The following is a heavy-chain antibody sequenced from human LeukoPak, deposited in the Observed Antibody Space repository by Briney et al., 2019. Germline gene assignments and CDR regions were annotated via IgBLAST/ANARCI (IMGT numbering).Heavy chain of an antibody. V-gene: IGHV1-2*02. Sequence: GASVKVSCKASGYTFTGSYMHWVRQAPEQGLEWMGWINPNSGGTNYAQKFQGRVTMTRDTSISTAYMELSSLRSDDTAVYYCARDLAVRDFDSWGQGTLVTVSS. CDR2: INPNSGGT. CDR1: GYTFTGSY. CDR3: ARDLAVRDFDS. J-gene: IGHJ4*02. D-gene: IGHD6-19*01.